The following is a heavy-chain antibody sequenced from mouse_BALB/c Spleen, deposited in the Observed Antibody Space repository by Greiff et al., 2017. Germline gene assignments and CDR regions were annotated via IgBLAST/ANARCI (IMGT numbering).Heavy chain of an antibody. CDR2: IHPNSGNT. CDR1: GYTFTSSW. J-gene: IGHJ3*01. D-gene: IGHD2-1*01. V-gene: IGHV1S130*01. Sequence: VQLQQPGSVLVRPGASVKLSCKASGYTFTSSWMHWAPQRPRPRLAWIGEIHPNSGNTNYNEKFKGKATLTVDTSSSTAYVDLSSLTSEDSAVYYCARKYYGNPFAYWGQGTLVTVSA. CDR3: ARKYYGNPFAY.